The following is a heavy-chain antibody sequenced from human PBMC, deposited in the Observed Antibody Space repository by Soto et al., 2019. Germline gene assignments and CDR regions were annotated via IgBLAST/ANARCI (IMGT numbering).Heavy chain of an antibody. CDR3: AREVVNVDTAMAPNRYYFDY. D-gene: IGHD5-18*01. Sequence: SVKVSCKASGGTFSSYAISWVRQAPGQGLEWMGGIIPIFGTANYAQKFQGRVTITADESTSTAYMELSSLRSEDTAVYYCAREVVNVDTAMAPNRYYFDYWGQGTLVTVS. CDR1: GGTFSSYA. CDR2: IIPIFGTA. J-gene: IGHJ4*02. V-gene: IGHV1-69*13.